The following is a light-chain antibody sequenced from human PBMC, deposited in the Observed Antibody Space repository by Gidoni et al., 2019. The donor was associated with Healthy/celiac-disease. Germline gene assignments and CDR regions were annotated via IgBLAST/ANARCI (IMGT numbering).Light chain of an antibody. CDR2: EVS. J-gene: IGLJ2*01. V-gene: IGLV2-14*01. Sequence: QSALTQPASGSGSPGQSITISCTGTSSYVGGYNYVSWYQQPPGKAPKLMIYEVSNRPSGVSYRFSGSKSGNTASLTISGLQAEDEADYYCSSYTSSSTLEVFGGGTKLTVL. CDR3: SSYTSSSTLEV. CDR1: SSYVGGYNY.